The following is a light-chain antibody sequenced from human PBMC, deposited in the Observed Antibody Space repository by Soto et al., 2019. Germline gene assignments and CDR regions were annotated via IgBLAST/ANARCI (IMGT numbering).Light chain of an antibody. J-gene: IGLJ3*02. CDR2: GNS. Sequence: QAVVTQPPSVSGAPGQRVTISCTGNSSNIGAGYDVHWYQQLPGTAPKLLIYGNSNRPSGVPDRFSGSKSGTSASLAITGLQAEDEADYYCQSYDSSLSGSVFGGGTKLIVL. V-gene: IGLV1-40*01. CDR3: QSYDSSLSGSV. CDR1: SSNIGAGYD.